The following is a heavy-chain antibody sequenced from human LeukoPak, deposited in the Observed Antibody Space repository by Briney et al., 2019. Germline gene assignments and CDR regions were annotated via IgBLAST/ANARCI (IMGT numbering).Heavy chain of an antibody. D-gene: IGHD6-13*01. CDR3: ARGLGSSWYQGWFDP. J-gene: IGHJ5*02. Sequence: GASVKVSCKASGYTFTAYYMHWVRQAPGQGLEWMGWINPNSGGTNFAQKFQGRVTMTRDTSITTAHMELSRLTSDDTAVYYCARGLGSSWYQGWFDPWGQGTLVTVSS. CDR2: INPNSGGT. V-gene: IGHV1-2*02. CDR1: GYTFTAYY.